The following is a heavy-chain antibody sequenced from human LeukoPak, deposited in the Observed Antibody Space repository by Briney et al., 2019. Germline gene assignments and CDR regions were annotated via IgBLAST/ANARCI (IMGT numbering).Heavy chain of an antibody. J-gene: IGHJ4*02. CDR1: GGSISSSSYY. V-gene: IGHV3-11*04. CDR3: AREGRYSYFDY. CDR2: ISSSGSTI. Sequence: LSLTCTVSGGSISSSSYYWGGIRQPPGKGLEWVSYISSSGSTIYYADSVKGRFTISRDNAKNSLYLQMNSLRAEDTAVNYCAREGRYSYFDYWGQGTLVTVSS. D-gene: IGHD6-19*01.